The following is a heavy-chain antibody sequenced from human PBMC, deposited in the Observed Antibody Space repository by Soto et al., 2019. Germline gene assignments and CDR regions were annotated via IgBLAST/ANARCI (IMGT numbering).Heavy chain of an antibody. CDR2: ISSSGSTI. J-gene: IGHJ4*02. CDR3: AREGDYSSGWSTDV. CDR1: GFTFSDYY. Sequence: LRLSCAASGFTFSDYYMSWIRQAPGKGLEWVSYISSSGSTIYYADSVKGRFTISRDNAKNSLYLQMNSLRAEDTAVYYCAREGDYSSGWSTDVWGQGTLVTVSS. V-gene: IGHV3-11*01. D-gene: IGHD6-19*01.